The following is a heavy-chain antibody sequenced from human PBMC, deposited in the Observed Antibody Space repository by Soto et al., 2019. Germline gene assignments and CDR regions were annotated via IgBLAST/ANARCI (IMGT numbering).Heavy chain of an antibody. CDR3: AAYYYDSSGYYPRALDY. V-gene: IGHV1-69*13. J-gene: IGHJ4*02. Sequence: GASVKVSCKASGGTFSSYAISWVRQAPGQGLEWMGGIIPIFGTANYAQKFQGRVTITADESTSTAYMELSSLRSEDTAVYYCAAYYYDSSGYYPRALDYWGQGTLVTVSS. CDR1: GGTFSSYA. CDR2: IIPIFGTA. D-gene: IGHD3-22*01.